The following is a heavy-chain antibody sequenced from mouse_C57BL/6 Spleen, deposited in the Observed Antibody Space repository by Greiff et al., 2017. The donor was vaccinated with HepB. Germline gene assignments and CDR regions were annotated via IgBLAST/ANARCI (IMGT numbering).Heavy chain of an antibody. CDR2: IYPGDGDT. CDR1: GYAFSSSW. CDR3: ARDTTVVVPFDY. D-gene: IGHD1-1*01. Sequence: SGPELVKPGASVKISCKASGYAFSSSWMNWVKQRPGKGLEWIGRIYPGDGDTNYNGKFKGKATLTADKSSSTAYMQLSSLTSEDSAVYFCARDTTVVVPFDYWGQGTTLTVSS. J-gene: IGHJ2*01. V-gene: IGHV1-82*01.